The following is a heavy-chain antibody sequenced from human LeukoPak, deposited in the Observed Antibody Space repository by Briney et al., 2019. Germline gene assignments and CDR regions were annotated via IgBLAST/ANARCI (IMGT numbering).Heavy chain of an antibody. CDR1: GGSFSGYY. CDR2: INHSGST. J-gene: IGHJ4*02. CDR3: ARLVGATGGY. Sequence: SETLSLTCAVYGGSFSGYYWSWIRQPPGKGLEWIGEINHSGSTNYNPSLKSRVTISVDTSKNQFSLKLSSVTAADTAVYYCARLVGATGGYWGQGTLVTVSS. V-gene: IGHV4-34*01. D-gene: IGHD1-26*01.